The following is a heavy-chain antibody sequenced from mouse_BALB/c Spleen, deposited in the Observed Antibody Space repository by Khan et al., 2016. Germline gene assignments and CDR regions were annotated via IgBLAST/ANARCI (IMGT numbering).Heavy chain of an antibody. D-gene: IGHD1-1*01. CDR3: VRQNLRWYFDV. CDR1: GFTFNTYA. J-gene: IGHJ1*01. Sequence: EVQLVESGGGLVQPKGSLKLSCAASGFTFNTYAMDWVRQAPGKGLEWVARIRTKSNNLSTYYADSVKDRFTISRDGSQSMLYLQMNNLKTEDTAMYYCVRQNLRWYFDVWGAGTTVTVSS. CDR2: IRTKSNNLST. V-gene: IGHV10-1*02.